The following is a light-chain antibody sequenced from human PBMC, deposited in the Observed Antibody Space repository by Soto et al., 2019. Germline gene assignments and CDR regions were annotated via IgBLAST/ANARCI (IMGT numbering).Light chain of an antibody. CDR3: QHYDSLPIT. J-gene: IGKJ5*01. CDR1: QSVSNIY. Sequence: EIVLTQSPGTLSLSPGERATLSCRASQSVSNIYLAWYQQKPGQAPRLLIYSTSNRATDIPDRFSGSGSGTDFTLTISRLEPEDSAVFYCQHYDSLPITFGQGTRLETK. V-gene: IGKV3-20*01. CDR2: STS.